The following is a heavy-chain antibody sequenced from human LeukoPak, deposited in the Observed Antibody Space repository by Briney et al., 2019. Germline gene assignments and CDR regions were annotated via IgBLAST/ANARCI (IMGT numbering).Heavy chain of an antibody. D-gene: IGHD3-22*01. CDR3: ASGGYRQIYYYYYYMDV. V-gene: IGHV4-39*07. J-gene: IGHJ6*03. Sequence: PSETLSLTCTVSGGSISSSSYYWGWIRQPPGKVLEWIGRIYHSGSTYYNPSLKSRVTISVDTSKNQFYLRLSSVTAADTAVYYCASGGYRQIYYYYYYMDVWGKGTTVTVSS. CDR2: IYHSGST. CDR1: GGSISSSSYY.